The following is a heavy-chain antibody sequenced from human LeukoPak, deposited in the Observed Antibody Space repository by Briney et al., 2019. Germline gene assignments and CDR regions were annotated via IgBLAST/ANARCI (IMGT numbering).Heavy chain of an antibody. CDR3: ARWNSYGFGY. D-gene: IGHD5-18*01. J-gene: IGHJ4*02. Sequence: SETLFLTCTVSGGSISSGGYYWSWIRQHPGKGLEWIGYIYYSGSTYYNPSLKSRVTISVDTSKNQFSLKLSSVTAADTAVYYCARWNSYGFGYWGQGTLVTVSS. CDR1: GGSISSGGYY. CDR2: IYYSGST. V-gene: IGHV4-31*03.